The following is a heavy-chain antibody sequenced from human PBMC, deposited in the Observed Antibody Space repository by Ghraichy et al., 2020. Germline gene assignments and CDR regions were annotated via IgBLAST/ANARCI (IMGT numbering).Heavy chain of an antibody. CDR3: ATVKRMAVPGALDY. V-gene: IGHV1-24*01. CDR1: GYALSTFY. J-gene: IGHJ4*02. CDR2: FDPEDGEI. Sequence: ASVKVSCKLSGYALSTFYMHWVRQAPGKGPEWMGGFDPEDGEITYAENFRGRITMTEVTPGATGYMELTSLRSEDTAVYYCATVKRMAVPGALDYWGQGTLVTVTS. D-gene: IGHD6-19*01.